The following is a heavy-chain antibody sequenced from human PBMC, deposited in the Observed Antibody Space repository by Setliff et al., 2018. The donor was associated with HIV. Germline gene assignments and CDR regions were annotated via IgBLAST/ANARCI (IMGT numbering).Heavy chain of an antibody. CDR3: ATQDYCSSTSCKDFDY. D-gene: IGHD2-2*01. V-gene: IGHV4-34*01. J-gene: IGHJ4*02. CDR1: GGSFSGYY. CDR2: INHSGST. Sequence: PSETLSLTCAVYGGSFSGYYWSWIRQPPGKGLEWIGEINHSGSTNYNPSLKSRVTISVDTSKNQFSLKLSSVTAADTAVYYCATQDYCSSTSCKDFDYWAREPWSPSPQ.